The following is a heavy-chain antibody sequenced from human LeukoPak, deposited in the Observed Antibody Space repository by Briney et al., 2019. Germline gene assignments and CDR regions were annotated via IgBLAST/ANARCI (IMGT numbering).Heavy chain of an antibody. J-gene: IGHJ4*02. V-gene: IGHV3-7*04. D-gene: IGHD5-24*01. CDR2: IKQDGSKK. CDR3: TRVGYIDEGIDY. CDR1: GFPFSSYW. Sequence: GGSLRLSCVASGFPFSSYWMTWVRQAPGRGLEWVANIKQDGSKKPYVDSVKGRFTISRDNAKNSLYLQMNSLRAEDTAIYYCTRVGYIDEGIDYWGQGTLVTVSS.